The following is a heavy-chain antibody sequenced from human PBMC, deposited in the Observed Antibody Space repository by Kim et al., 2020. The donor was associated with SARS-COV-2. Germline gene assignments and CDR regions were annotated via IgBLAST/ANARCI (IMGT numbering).Heavy chain of an antibody. V-gene: IGHV3-48*02. Sequence: GGSLRLSCVASGFTFSKYSMIWVRQAPGKGLEWLSYIDTSATTTYHADSVKGRFTISRDNAKNSLYLQMNSLRDEDTAVYYCARDNWADYWGQGTLVTVS. J-gene: IGHJ4*02. CDR3: ARDNWADY. D-gene: IGHD3-16*01. CDR1: GFTFSKYS. CDR2: IDTSATTT.